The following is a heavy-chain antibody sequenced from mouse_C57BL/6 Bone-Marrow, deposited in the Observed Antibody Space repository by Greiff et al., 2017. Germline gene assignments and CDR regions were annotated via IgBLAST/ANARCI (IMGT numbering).Heavy chain of an antibody. D-gene: IGHD1-1*01. CDR1: GYTFTSYW. J-gene: IGHJ1*03. Sequence: QVQLQQPGAELVMPGASVKLSCKASGYTFTSYWMHWVKQRPGQGLEWTGEIDPSDSYTNYNQKFKGKSTLTVDKSSSTAYMQLSSMTSEDSAVYYCARADYYYGSSYFYWYFDVWGTGTTVTVSS. CDR2: IDPSDSYT. CDR3: ARADYYYGSSYFYWYFDV. V-gene: IGHV1-69*01.